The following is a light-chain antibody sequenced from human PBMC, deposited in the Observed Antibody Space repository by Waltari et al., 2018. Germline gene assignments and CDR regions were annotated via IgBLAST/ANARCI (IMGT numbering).Light chain of an antibody. CDR3: QQYNSYSPLT. V-gene: IGKV1-5*03. CDR2: KAS. Sequence: DIQMTQSPSTLSASVGDRVTITCRASQSFSSWLAWYQQKPGKAPKLLIYKASYLESGVPSRFSGSGSGTEFTLTISSLQSDDFASYYCQQYNSYSPLTFGPGTKVDIK. J-gene: IGKJ3*01. CDR1: QSFSSW.